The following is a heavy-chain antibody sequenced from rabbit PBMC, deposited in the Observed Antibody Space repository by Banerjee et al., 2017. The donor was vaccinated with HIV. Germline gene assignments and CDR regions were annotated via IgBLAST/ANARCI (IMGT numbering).Heavy chain of an antibody. Sequence: QEQLEESGGDLVKPEGSLTLTCTASGFSFSSGYWICWVRQAPGKGLEWIGYIDTISNSYYASWVNGRFTISKTSSTTVTLQVTSLTAADTATYFCATDYIGHSGGLWGQGTLVTVS. CDR3: ATDYIGHSGGL. J-gene: IGHJ4*01. CDR2: IDTISNS. V-gene: IGHV1S45*01. CDR1: GFSFSSGYW. D-gene: IGHD4-1*01.